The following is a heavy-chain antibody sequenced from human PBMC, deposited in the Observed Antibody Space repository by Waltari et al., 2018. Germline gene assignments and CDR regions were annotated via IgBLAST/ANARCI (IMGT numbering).Heavy chain of an antibody. V-gene: IGHV4-34*01. CDR3: ARGRGRIAARRTYYFDY. D-gene: IGHD6-6*01. Sequence: QVQLQQWVAGLLKPSETLSLTCAVYGGSFSVYYCSWIRKPPGNGREWIGEINHSGSTNYNPSLKSRVTISVDTSKNQFSLKLSSVTAADTAVYYCARGRGRIAARRTYYFDYWGQGTLVTVSS. CDR1: GGSFSVYY. CDR2: INHSGST. J-gene: IGHJ4*02.